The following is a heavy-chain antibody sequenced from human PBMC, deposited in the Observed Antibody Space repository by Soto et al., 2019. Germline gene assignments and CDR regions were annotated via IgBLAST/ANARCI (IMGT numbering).Heavy chain of an antibody. CDR2: ISTSSRTI. J-gene: IGHJ4*02. D-gene: IGHD6-13*01. CDR1: GFIFSAYN. V-gene: IGHV3-48*02. Sequence: SGGSLRLSCAASGFIFSAYNINWVRQAPGKGLEWISYISTSSRTIYYADSVKGRFTISRDNARNSVYLQMNSLRDEDTAVYYCAREIAEADFDYWGQGALVTVSS. CDR3: AREIAEADFDY.